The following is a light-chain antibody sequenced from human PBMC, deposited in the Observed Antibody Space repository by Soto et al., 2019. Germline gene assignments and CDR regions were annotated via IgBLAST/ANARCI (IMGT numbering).Light chain of an antibody. CDR1: QTVSRW. CDR2: GAS. CDR3: QQYNSYWT. V-gene: IGKV1-5*01. Sequence: DTQMTQSPSTLSASIGDRVTITCRASQTVSRWLAWYQQKPGKAPNLLSYGASNLESGVPSRFSGSGSGTEFTLTISSLQPDDFATYYCQQYNSYWTFGQGTKVEIK. J-gene: IGKJ1*01.